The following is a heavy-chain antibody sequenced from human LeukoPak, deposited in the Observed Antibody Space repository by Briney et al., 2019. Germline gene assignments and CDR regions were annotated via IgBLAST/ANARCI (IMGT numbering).Heavy chain of an antibody. Sequence: GGSLRLSCAASGFTFSSYAMHWVRQAPGKGLEWVAVISYDGSNKYYADSVKGRFTISRDNSKNTLYLQMNSLRAEDTAVYYCAGEDSGYYAPFDYWGQGTLVTVSS. J-gene: IGHJ4*02. CDR2: ISYDGSNK. D-gene: IGHD3-22*01. CDR3: AGEDSGYYAPFDY. V-gene: IGHV3-30*01. CDR1: GFTFSSYA.